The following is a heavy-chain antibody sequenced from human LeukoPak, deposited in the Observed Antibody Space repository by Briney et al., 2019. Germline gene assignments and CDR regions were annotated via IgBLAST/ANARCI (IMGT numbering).Heavy chain of an antibody. Sequence: GECLRLSCAAFSGFAMSWVRQAPGKGLEWVSAINGRGDDTYYPDSVKGRFTISRDNSNNTLYLQMNSLRAEDTAVYYCAKGHRSSSSDSWGQGILVTVSS. J-gene: IGHJ5*02. CDR3: AKGHRSSSSDS. CDR1: SGFA. CDR2: INGRGDDT. D-gene: IGHD6-19*01. V-gene: IGHV3-23*01.